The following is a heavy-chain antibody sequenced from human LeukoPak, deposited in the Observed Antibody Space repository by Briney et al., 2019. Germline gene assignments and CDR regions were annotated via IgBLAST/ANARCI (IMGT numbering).Heavy chain of an antibody. Sequence: GGSLRLSCAASRFTFSSYAMSWVRQAPGGGLEWVSAISGSGDTTYHADSVKGRFTISRDNSENRLSLQMDSLRAEDTAVYFCAKDTTAWWYHRAYMDDWGKGTTVTVSS. D-gene: IGHD2-15*01. J-gene: IGHJ6*03. CDR1: RFTFSSYA. CDR2: ISGSGDTT. V-gene: IGHV3-23*01. CDR3: AKDTTAWWYHRAYMDD.